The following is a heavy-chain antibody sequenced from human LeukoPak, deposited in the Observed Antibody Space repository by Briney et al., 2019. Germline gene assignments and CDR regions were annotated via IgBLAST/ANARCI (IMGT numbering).Heavy chain of an antibody. V-gene: IGHV3-30*04. CDR2: ISNDGNNK. Sequence: GRSLRLSCAASGFSFNSYPMHWVRQAPGKGPEWVAVISNDGNNKYYPDSVKGRFTISRDNSNNTLSLQMNGLRVEDTAVYYCARPDDSESFYRANHYWGRGTLVTVS. CDR1: GFSFNSYP. CDR3: ARPDDSESFYRANHY. J-gene: IGHJ4*02. D-gene: IGHD3-10*01.